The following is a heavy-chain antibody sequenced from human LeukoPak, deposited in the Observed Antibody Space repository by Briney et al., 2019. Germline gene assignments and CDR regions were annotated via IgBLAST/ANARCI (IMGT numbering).Heavy chain of an antibody. CDR2: IIPIFGTA. CDR3: ARGGITGSQIDAFDI. J-gene: IGHJ3*02. D-gene: IGHD1-20*01. CDR1: GGTFSSYA. Sequence: SVKVSCKASGGTFSSYAISWVRQAPGQGLEWMGGIIPIFGTANYAQKLQGRVTITTDESTSTAYMELSSLRSEDTAVYYCARGGITGSQIDAFDIWGQGTMVTVSS. V-gene: IGHV1-69*05.